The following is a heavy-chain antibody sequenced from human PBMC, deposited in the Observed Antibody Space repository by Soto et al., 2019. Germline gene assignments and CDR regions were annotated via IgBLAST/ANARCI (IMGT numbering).Heavy chain of an antibody. D-gene: IGHD2-21*02. CDR2: IKPDGSAT. CDR3: ARAGYCGPGCYYYFDY. J-gene: IGHJ4*02. CDR1: GFTFGSYW. Sequence: VQLVESGGGVVQPGGSLRLSCAVSGFTFGSYWMNWVRLIPGKGLEWVAYIKPDGSATYYVDSVKGRFTISRDNAKNSLYLQMNSLRVEDTSVYYCARAGYCGPGCYYYFDYWGQGTLVTVSS. V-gene: IGHV3-7*01.